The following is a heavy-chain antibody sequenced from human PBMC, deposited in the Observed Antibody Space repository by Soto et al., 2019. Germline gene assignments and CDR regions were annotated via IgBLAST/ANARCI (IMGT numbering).Heavy chain of an antibody. D-gene: IGHD3-3*01. CDR3: ASPLVDDFDNYYYGMDV. CDR2: IYYSGST. CDR1: GGSISSSSYY. V-gene: IGHV4-39*01. J-gene: IGHJ6*02. Sequence: SETLSLTCTVSGGSISSSSYYWGWIRQPPGKGLEWIGSIYYSGSTYYNPSLKSRVTISVDTSKNQFSLKLSSVTAADTAVYYCASPLVDDFDNYYYGMDVWGQGTTVTVSS.